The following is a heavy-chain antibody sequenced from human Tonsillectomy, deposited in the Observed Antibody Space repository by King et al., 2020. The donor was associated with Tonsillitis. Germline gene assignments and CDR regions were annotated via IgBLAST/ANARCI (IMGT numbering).Heavy chain of an antibody. V-gene: IGHV5-51*03. Sequence: VQLVESGAEVKKPGESLKISCKGSGYNFASYWIDGVRQMPGKGLESMGIIYPGDSETRYSPSFQGQVTISVATSIIPAYLQWSSLKASDTAMYYCARLVSGGYAQFDYWGQGTLVTVSS. CDR1: GYNFASYW. D-gene: IGHD5-12*01. J-gene: IGHJ4*02. CDR3: ARLVSGGYAQFDY. CDR2: IYPGDSET.